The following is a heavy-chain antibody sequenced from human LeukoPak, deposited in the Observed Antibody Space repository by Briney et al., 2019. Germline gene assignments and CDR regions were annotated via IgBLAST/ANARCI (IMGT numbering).Heavy chain of an antibody. V-gene: IGHV3-13*04. CDR1: GFTFSTYD. CDR3: ARGSYTSGWGIDY. J-gene: IGHJ4*02. Sequence: GGSLRLSCAASGFTFSTYDMHWVRQATGRGLEWVSTIGTAGDTFYPGSVKSRFTISRENAKNSLYLQMNSLRAGDTAVYFCARGSYTSGWGIDYWGQGTLVTVSS. CDR2: IGTAGDT. D-gene: IGHD6-25*01.